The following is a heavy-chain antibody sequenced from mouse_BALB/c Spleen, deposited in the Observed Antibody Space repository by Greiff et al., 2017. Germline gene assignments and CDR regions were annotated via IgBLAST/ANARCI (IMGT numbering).Heavy chain of an antibody. CDR1: GFTFSSFG. V-gene: IGHV5-17*02. CDR2: ISSGSSTI. J-gene: IGHJ4*01. CDR3: ARYWGYYAMDY. Sequence: EVQRVESGGGLVQPGGSRKLSCAASGFTFSSFGMHWVRQAPEKGLEWVAYISSGSSTIYYADTVKGRFTISRDNPKNTLFLQMTSLRSEDTAMYYCARYWGYYAMDYWGQGTSVTVSS.